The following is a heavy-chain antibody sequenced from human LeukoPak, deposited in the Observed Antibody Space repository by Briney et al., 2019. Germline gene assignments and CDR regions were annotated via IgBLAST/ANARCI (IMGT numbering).Heavy chain of an antibody. CDR3: TTTGGTTTRFVDY. CDR1: GFTFRNAW. V-gene: IGHV3-15*01. J-gene: IGHJ4*02. D-gene: IGHD1-26*01. CDR2: IKSKIDGGTP. Sequence: GGSLRLSCAASGFTFRNAWMSWGRQAPGKGLEWVGRIKSKIDGGTPDYAAPVKGRFTISRDDSKNTVDLQMNSLKTEDTGVYYCTTTGGTTTRFVDYWGQGTLVTVSS.